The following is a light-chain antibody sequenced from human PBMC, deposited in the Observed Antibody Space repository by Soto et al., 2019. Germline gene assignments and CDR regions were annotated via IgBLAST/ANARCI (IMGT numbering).Light chain of an antibody. J-gene: IGKJ3*01. CDR3: LQYYSYPVT. CDR2: AAS. V-gene: IGKV1-8*01. CDR1: QGISRY. Sequence: AIRMTQSPSSFSASTGDRVTITCRASQGISRYLAWYQQKPGKAPKLLIYAASTLQSGVPSRFSGSGSGTDFTLTISCLQSEDFATYYCLQYYSYPVTFGPGTKVDIK.